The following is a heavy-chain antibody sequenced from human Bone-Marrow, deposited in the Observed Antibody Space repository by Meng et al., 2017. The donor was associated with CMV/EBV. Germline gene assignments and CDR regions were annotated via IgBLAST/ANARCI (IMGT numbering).Heavy chain of an antibody. CDR1: VCTFSSYA. CDR3: ARGDLFAVTTIYYYYGMDV. V-gene: IGHV1-69*05. CDR2: IIPIFGTA. Sequence: VKVSCKASVCTFSSYAISWVRQAPGQGLEWMGGIIPIFGTANYAQKFQGRVTITTDESTSTAYMELSSLRSEDTAVYYCARGDLFAVTTIYYYYGMDVWGQGTTVAVSS. D-gene: IGHD4-11*01. J-gene: IGHJ6*02.